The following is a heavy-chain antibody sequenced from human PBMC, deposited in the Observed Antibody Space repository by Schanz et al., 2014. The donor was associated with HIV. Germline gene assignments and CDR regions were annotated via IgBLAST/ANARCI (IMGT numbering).Heavy chain of an antibody. CDR2: ISSSSSTI. CDR1: GFTFSTYT. Sequence: EVQLVESGGGLVQPGGSLRLSCAASGFTFSTYTMNWVRQAPGKGLEWVSYISSSSSTIYYADSVKGRFTISRDNAKNSLYLQMNSLRDEDTAVYYCAREGFDLWSGYPYGMDVWGQGTMVTVSS. CDR3: AREGFDLWSGYPYGMDV. J-gene: IGHJ6*02. D-gene: IGHD3-3*01. V-gene: IGHV3-48*02.